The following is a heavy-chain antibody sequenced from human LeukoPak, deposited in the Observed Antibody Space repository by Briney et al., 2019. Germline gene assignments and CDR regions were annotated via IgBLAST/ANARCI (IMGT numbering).Heavy chain of an antibody. CDR1: GGTFSSYA. CDR3: ARESGYSYGSLDY. J-gene: IGHJ4*02. CDR2: IIPIFGTA. Sequence: SVKVSCKASGGTFSSYAISWVRQAPGQGLEWMGGIIPIFGTANYAQKFQGRDTITADESTSTAYMELSSLRSEDTAVYYCARESGYSYGSLDYRGQGTLVTVSS. D-gene: IGHD5-18*01. V-gene: IGHV1-69*13.